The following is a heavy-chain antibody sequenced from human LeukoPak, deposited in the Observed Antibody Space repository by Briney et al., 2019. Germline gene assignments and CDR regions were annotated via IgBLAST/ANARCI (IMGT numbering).Heavy chain of an antibody. Sequence: GGSLRLSCAASGFTFSTYAINWVRQAPGKGLAWVSTITGGGDTYYADSVKGRFTISRDNSKNTLSPQMNSLRGEDTAIYYCAKGGSSAWNSYDYWGQGTLVTVSS. J-gene: IGHJ4*02. CDR3: AKGGSSAWNSYDY. V-gene: IGHV3-23*01. CDR1: GFTFSTYA. CDR2: ITGGGDT. D-gene: IGHD6-19*01.